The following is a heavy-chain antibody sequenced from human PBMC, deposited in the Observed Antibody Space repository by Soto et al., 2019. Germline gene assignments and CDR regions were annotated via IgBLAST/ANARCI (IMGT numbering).Heavy chain of an antibody. CDR1: GYTFTGYY. CDR3: ANMTRVAGTFFDY. Sequence: ASVKVSCKASGYTFTGYYMHWVRQAPGQGREWMGWINPNSGGTNYAQKFQGWVTMTRDTSISTAYMELSRLRSDDTAVYYCANMTRVAGTFFDYWGQGTLVTVSS. CDR2: INPNSGGT. V-gene: IGHV1-2*04. D-gene: IGHD6-19*01. J-gene: IGHJ4*02.